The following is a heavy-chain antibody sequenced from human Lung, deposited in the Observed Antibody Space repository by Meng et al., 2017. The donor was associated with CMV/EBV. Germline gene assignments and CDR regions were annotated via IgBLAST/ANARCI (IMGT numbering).Heavy chain of an antibody. J-gene: IGHJ4*02. CDR2: IYHSGST. CDR1: GGSSSSSNC. V-gene: IGHV4-4*02. CDR3: ASFPPPGKQWLVTDY. D-gene: IGHD6-19*01. Sequence: GRLQESGPGLVKPSGTLSLTGAFSGGSSSSSNCGSWVRQPPGKGLEWIGEIYHSGSTNYNPSLKSRVTISVDKSKNQFSLKLSSVTAADTAVYYCASFPPPGKQWLVTDYWGQGTLVTVSS.